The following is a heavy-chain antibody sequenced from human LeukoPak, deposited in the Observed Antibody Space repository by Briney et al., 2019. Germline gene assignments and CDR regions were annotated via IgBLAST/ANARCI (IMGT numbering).Heavy chain of an antibody. V-gene: IGHV2-5*02. CDR1: GFSLTTTGVG. J-gene: IGHJ3*02. CDR2: IYWDDDK. D-gene: IGHD4-17*01. CDR3: AHRIPSVTHLVFDI. Sequence: SGPTQANPTQPRTLPCTPLGFSLTTTGVGVGWIRQPPGKALEWLALIYWDDDKRYNPYLKSRLTITKDTSKNQVVLTMTDMDPVDTGKYYCAHRIPSVTHLVFDIWGQGTMVTVSS.